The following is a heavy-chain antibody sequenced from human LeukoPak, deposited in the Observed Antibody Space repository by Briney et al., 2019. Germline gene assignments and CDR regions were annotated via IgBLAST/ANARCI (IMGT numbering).Heavy chain of an antibody. V-gene: IGHV3-21*01. CDR1: GFTFSSYS. D-gene: IGHD1-26*01. CDR3: ARDFRDRVGATTVWFDP. Sequence: NLGGSLRLSCAASGFTFSSYSMNWVRQAPGKGLEWVSSISSSSSYIYYADSVKGRFTISRDNAKNSLYLQMNSLRAEDTAVYYCARDFRDRVGATTVWFDPWGQGTLVTVSS. J-gene: IGHJ5*02. CDR2: ISSSSSYI.